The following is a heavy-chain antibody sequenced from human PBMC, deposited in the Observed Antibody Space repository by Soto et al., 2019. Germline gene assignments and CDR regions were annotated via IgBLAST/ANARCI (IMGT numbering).Heavy chain of an antibody. CDR1: GGTFSSYA. Sequence: GASVKVSCKASGGTFSSYAISWVRQAPGQGLEWMGGIIPIFGTANYAQKFQGRVTITADESTSTAYMELSSLRSEDTAVYYCARDSDYKIYGSGSYYNTEYFQHWGQGTLVTVSS. D-gene: IGHD3-10*01. J-gene: IGHJ1*01. CDR3: ARDSDYKIYGSGSYYNTEYFQH. CDR2: IIPIFGTA. V-gene: IGHV1-69*13.